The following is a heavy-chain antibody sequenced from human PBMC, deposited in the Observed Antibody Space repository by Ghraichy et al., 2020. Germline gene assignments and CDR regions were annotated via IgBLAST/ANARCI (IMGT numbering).Heavy chain of an antibody. CDR3: ARSPYSSGYYIFDY. J-gene: IGHJ4*02. CDR2: IYYSGST. CDR1: GGSISSGGYY. Sequence: SETLSLTCSVSGGSISSGGYYWSWIRQHPRKGLEWIGYIYYSGSTYYNPSLKRRAIISVDMSKNQFSLKLSSVTAADTAVYYCARSPYSSGYYIFDYWGQGTLVTVSS. D-gene: IGHD3-22*01. V-gene: IGHV4-31*03.